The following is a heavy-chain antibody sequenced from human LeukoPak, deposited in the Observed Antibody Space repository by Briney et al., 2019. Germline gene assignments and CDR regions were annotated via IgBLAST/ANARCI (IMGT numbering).Heavy chain of an antibody. D-gene: IGHD1-26*01. J-gene: IGHJ2*01. Sequence: GGSLRLSCAASGFTVSGNHMSWVRQSPEKGLEWVAIIESSGDMVYTNSVEGRFTISRDNSKNTVSPQLNSLRAEDTAMYYCARATYSRYWYFDPWGRGTLVTVSS. CDR2: IESSGDM. V-gene: IGHV3-66*01. CDR1: GFTVSGNH. CDR3: ARATYSRYWYFDP.